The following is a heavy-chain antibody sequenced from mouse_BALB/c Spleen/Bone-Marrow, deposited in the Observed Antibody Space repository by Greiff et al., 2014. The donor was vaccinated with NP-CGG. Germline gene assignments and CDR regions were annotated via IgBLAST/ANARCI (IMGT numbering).Heavy chain of an antibody. CDR2: INPYNGGT. CDR1: GYSFTGYT. J-gene: IGHJ3*01. Sequence: VQLQQPGPALVKPGASMKISCKASGYSFTGYTMNWVKQSHGKNLEWIGLINPYNGGTSYNQKFKGKATLTVDKSSSTAYMELLSLTSEDSAVYYCARFGADGYPRFAYWGQGTLVTVSA. CDR3: ARFGADGYPRFAY. D-gene: IGHD2-3*01. V-gene: IGHV1-18*01.